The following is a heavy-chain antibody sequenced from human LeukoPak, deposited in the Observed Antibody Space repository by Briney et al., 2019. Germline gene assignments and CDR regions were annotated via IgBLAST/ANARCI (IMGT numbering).Heavy chain of an antibody. CDR1: GFILSNHW. V-gene: IGHV3-7*03. J-gene: IGHJ6*02. D-gene: IGHD1/OR15-1a*01. CDR3: ARNNDMDV. Sequence: PGGCLRLSCAASGFILSNHWMTWVRQAPGKGPEWVANVNKDGSEKYYVDSVKGRFTISRDTAKNSLYLQMNNLRAEDTALYYCARNNDMDVWGQGTTVIVSS. CDR2: VNKDGSEK.